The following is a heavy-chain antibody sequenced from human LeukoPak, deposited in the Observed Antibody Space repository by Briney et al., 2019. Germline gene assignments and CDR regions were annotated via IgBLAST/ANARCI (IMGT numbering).Heavy chain of an antibody. Sequence: SAISSNGGSTYYANSVKGRFTISRDNSKNTLYLQMGSLRAEDMAVYYCARDRRGFWSGYDYWGQGTLVTVSS. V-gene: IGHV3-64*01. J-gene: IGHJ4*02. CDR3: ARDRRGFWSGYDY. CDR2: ISSNGGST. D-gene: IGHD3-3*01.